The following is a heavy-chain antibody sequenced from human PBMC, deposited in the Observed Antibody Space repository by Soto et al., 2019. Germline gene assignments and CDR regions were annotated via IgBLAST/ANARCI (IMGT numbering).Heavy chain of an antibody. CDR1: GYTFTGYY. CDR3: ARSYYDFWSGYPPPDHYYYGMDV. V-gene: IGHV1-2*02. J-gene: IGHJ6*02. CDR2: INPNSGGT. Sequence: ASVKVSCKASGYTFTGYYMHWVRQAPGQGLEWMGWINPNSGGTNYAQKFQGRVTITRDTSISTAYMELSRLRSDDTAVYYCARSYYDFWSGYPPPDHYYYGMDVWGQGTTVTVSS. D-gene: IGHD3-3*01.